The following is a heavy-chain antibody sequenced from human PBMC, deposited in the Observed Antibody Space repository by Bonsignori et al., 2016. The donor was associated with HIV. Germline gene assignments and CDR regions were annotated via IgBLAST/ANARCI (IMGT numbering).Heavy chain of an antibody. Sequence: ASVKVSCKASGYTFTSYDINWVRQATGQGPEWLGWISPNTGNTGYAQRFQGRITMTRNTSISTAYMELSSLTSEDTAVYYCATNMYYDFWSGYYPLSWDIWGQGTMVTVSS. J-gene: IGHJ3*02. CDR1: GYTFTSYD. V-gene: IGHV1-8*01. D-gene: IGHD3-3*01. CDR3: ATNMYYDFWSGYYPLSWDI. CDR2: ISPNTGNT.